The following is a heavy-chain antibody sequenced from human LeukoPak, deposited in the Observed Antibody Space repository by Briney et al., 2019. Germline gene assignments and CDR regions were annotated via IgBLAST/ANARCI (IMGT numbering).Heavy chain of an antibody. CDR2: IIPNLGIA. V-gene: IGHV1-69*04. CDR3: ARVHCSSTSCYRGYYYYRMDV. Sequence: GASVKVSCKASGGTFSSYAISWVRQAPGQGLEWMGRIIPNLGIANYAQKFQGRVTITADKSTSTAYMELSSLRSEDTAVYYCARVHCSSTSCYRGYYYYRMDVWGQGTTVTVSS. D-gene: IGHD2-2*01. CDR1: GGTFSSYA. J-gene: IGHJ6*02.